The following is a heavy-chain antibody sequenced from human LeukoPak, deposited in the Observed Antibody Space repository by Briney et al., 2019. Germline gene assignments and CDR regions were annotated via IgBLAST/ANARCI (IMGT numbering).Heavy chain of an antibody. CDR2: IIPIFGTA. CDR3: ARAGEDGYNFRPFDY. Sequence: ASVKVSCKASGGTFSSYAISWVRQAPGQGLEWMGGIIPIFGTANYAQKFQGRVTITADKSTSTAYMELSSPRAEDTAVYYCARAGEDGYNFRPFDYWGQGTLVTVSS. D-gene: IGHD5-24*01. J-gene: IGHJ4*02. V-gene: IGHV1-69*06. CDR1: GGTFSSYA.